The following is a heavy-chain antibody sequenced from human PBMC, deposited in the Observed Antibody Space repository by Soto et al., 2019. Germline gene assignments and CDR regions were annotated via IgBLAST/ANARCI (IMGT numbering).Heavy chain of an antibody. CDR3: AKDGYEITFGGVIIRRHVYYYYGMDV. D-gene: IGHD3-16*01. V-gene: IGHV3-23*01. Sequence: PWGALIISCASSGLTFSSYAMNWVRQAPGKGLDSVSATSPSGGSTYYADSVKGRFTISRDNSKNTLYLQMNSLRAEDTAVYYCAKDGYEITFGGVIIRRHVYYYYGMDVWGQGTTVTVSS. CDR2: TSPSGGST. CDR1: GLTFSSYA. J-gene: IGHJ6*01.